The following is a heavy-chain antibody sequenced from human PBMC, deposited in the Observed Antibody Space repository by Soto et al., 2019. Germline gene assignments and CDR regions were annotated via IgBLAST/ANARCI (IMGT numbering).Heavy chain of an antibody. D-gene: IGHD6-25*01. Sequence: SVKVSCRASGGTFNKYAIDWVRQAPGQGLEWMGGITPLFGTPNYAQRFQGRVTISADEVTSTAYMELRSLRSDDTGVYYCARQFHDDTSGYCYAYWGQGTLVTVSS. J-gene: IGHJ4*02. CDR1: GGTFNKYA. V-gene: IGHV1-69*13. CDR3: ARQFHDDTSGYCYAY. CDR2: ITPLFGTP.